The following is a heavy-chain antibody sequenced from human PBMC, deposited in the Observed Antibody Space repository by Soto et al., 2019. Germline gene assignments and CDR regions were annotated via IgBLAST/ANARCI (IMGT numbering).Heavy chain of an antibody. D-gene: IGHD3-10*01. CDR2: IKQDGSEK. Sequence: GGSLRLSCAASGFTFSSYWMSWVRQALGKGLEWVANIKQDGSEKYYVDSVKGRFTISRDNAKNSLYLQMNSLRAEDTAVYYCARDAGLWFGEYFDYWGQGTLVTVSS. CDR3: ARDAGLWFGEYFDY. CDR1: GFTFSSYW. V-gene: IGHV3-7*01. J-gene: IGHJ4*02.